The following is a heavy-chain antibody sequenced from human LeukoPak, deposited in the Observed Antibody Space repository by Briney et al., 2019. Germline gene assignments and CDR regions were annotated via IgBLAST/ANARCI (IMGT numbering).Heavy chain of an antibody. CDR2: ISRCSNFI. Sequence: GGSLRLSCAASGFTFSNYGMHWVRQAPGKGLEWVSSISRCSNFIYYADSMKGRFTISRDNAKNSLYLQMNSLRAEDTAVYYCARRIRLVVPATKAYYFDYWVQGSLVTVSS. J-gene: IGHJ4*01. CDR3: ARRIRLVVPATKAYYFDY. D-gene: IGHD2-21*02. CDR1: GFTFSNYG. V-gene: IGHV3-21*01.